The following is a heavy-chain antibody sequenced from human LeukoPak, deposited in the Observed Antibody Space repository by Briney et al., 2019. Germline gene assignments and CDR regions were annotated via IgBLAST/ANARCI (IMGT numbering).Heavy chain of an antibody. V-gene: IGHV1-2*02. CDR1: GYTFTGYY. Sequence: ASVKVSCKASGYTFTGYYMHWVRQAPGQGLEWMGWINPNSGGTNYAQKFQGRVTMTRDTSISTAYMELSRLRSDDTAVYYCARGRVDTAMVSYYYYYMDVWGKGTTVTVSS. CDR2: INPNSGGT. CDR3: ARGRVDTAMVSYYYYYMDV. J-gene: IGHJ6*03. D-gene: IGHD5-18*01.